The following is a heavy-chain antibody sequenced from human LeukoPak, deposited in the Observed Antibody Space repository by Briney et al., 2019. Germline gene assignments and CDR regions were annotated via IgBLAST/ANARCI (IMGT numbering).Heavy chain of an antibody. D-gene: IGHD5-24*01. V-gene: IGHV3-30-3*01. CDR3: ARVRQLPPLQYPNSPSYFDY. CDR1: GFTFSSYA. CDR2: ISYDGSNK. Sequence: PGGSLRLSCAASGFTFSSYAMHWVRQAPGKGLEWVAVISYDGSNKYYADSVKGRFTISRDNSKNTLYLQMNSLRAEDTAVYYCARVRQLPPLQYPNSPSYFDYWGQGTLVTVSS. J-gene: IGHJ4*02.